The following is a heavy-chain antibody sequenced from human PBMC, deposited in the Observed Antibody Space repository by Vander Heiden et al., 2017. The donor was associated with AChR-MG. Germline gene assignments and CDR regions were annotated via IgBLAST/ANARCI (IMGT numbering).Heavy chain of an antibody. CDR2: IKQDGSEK. CDR3: ARDWGDYLRPHDY. CDR1: GFTFSTYS. V-gene: IGHV3-7*01. Sequence: EVQLVESGGGLVQPGGSLRLSCAGSGFTFSTYSMSWVRQAPGKGLEWVANIKQDGSEKYYVDSVKGRFTISRDNAKKSLYLQMNSLRAEDTAVYYCARDWGDYLRPHDYWGQGTLVTVSS. J-gene: IGHJ4*02. D-gene: IGHD4-17*01.